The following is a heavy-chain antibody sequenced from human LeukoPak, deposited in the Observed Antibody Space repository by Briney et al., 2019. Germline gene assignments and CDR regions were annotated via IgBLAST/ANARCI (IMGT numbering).Heavy chain of an antibody. V-gene: IGHV4-59*08. D-gene: IGHD2-8*02. J-gene: IGHJ4*02. Sequence: SETLSLTCTVSGGSISSYYWSWIRQPPGKGLEWIGYLYNSGSTNYNPSLKSRVTISVDTSKKQISLKLSSVTAADTAVYYCARTGGTIDYWGQGTLVTVSS. CDR3: ARTGGTIDY. CDR2: LYNSGST. CDR1: GGSISSYY.